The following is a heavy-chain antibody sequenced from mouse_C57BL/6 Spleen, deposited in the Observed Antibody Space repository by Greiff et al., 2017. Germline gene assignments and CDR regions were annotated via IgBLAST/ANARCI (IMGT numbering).Heavy chain of an antibody. J-gene: IGHJ4*01. Sequence: QVQLQQPGAELVKPGASVKLSCKASGYTFTSYWMHWVKQRPGRGLEWIGRIDPNSGGTKYNEKFKSKATLTVDKPSSTAYMQLSSLTSEDSAVYDCASVYYDYDGYYSMDYWGQGTSVTVSS. CDR3: ASVYYDYDGYYSMDY. CDR2: IDPNSGGT. CDR1: GYTFTSYW. V-gene: IGHV1-72*01. D-gene: IGHD2-4*01.